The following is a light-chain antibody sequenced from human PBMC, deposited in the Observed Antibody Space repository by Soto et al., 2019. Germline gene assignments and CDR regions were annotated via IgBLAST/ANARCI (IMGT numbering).Light chain of an antibody. V-gene: IGLV3-25*02. CDR3: QSADSTGVIGL. J-gene: IGLJ2*01. Sequence: SYELTQPPSMSVSPGQTARIPCSGDALSNQYTYWYQQRPGQAPVLLIYKDSERPSGIPERFSGSSSGTTVTLTISGVQAEDEAAYYCQSADSTGVIGLFGGGTKL. CDR1: ALSNQY. CDR2: KDS.